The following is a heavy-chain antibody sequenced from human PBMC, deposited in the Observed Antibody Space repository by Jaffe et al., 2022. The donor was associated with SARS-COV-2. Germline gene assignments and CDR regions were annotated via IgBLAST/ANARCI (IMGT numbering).Heavy chain of an antibody. Sequence: QVQLQESGPGLVKPSQTLSLTCTVSGGSISSGSYYWSWIRQPAGKGLEWIGRIYTSGSTNYNPSLKSRVTISVDTSKNQFSLKLSSVTAADTAVYYCARVSLEDEGGYSYGMDVWGQGTTVTVSS. CDR1: GGSISSGSYY. J-gene: IGHJ6*02. D-gene: IGHD5-18*01. V-gene: IGHV4-61*02. CDR3: ARVSLEDEGGYSYGMDV. CDR2: IYTSGST.